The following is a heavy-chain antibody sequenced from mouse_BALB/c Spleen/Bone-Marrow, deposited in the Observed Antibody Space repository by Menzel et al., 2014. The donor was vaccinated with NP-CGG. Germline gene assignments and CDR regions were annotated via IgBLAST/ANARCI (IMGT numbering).Heavy chain of an antibody. V-gene: IGHV14-3*02. CDR3: ARWEYYAMDY. CDR2: IDPANGNT. Sequence: EVQLQQSGAELVKPGASVELSCTASGFNIKDTYMHWVKQRPEQGLEWIGRIDPANGNTKYDPKFQGKATITADTSSNTAYLQLSSLTSEDTAVYYCARWEYYAMDYWGQGTSVTDSS. D-gene: IGHD4-1*01. CDR1: GFNIKDTY. J-gene: IGHJ4*01.